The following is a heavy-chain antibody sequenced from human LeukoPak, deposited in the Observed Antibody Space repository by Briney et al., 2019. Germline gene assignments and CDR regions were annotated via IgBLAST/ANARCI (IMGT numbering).Heavy chain of an antibody. J-gene: IGHJ4*02. CDR2: MNPNSGNT. D-gene: IGHD3-10*01. Sequence: ASVKVSCKASGYTFTSYDINWVRQATGQGLEWMGWMNPNSGNTGYAQKFQGRVTMTRDTSTSTVYMELSSLRSEDTAVYYCARGFLWFGESQPDYWGQGTLVTVSS. CDR1: GYTFTSYD. CDR3: ARGFLWFGESQPDY. V-gene: IGHV1-8*02.